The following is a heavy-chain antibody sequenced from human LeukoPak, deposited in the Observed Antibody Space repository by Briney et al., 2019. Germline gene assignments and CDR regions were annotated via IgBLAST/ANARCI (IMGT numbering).Heavy chain of an antibody. CDR2: ISDSGGST. Sequence: GGSLRLSGAASGFTFNSYAMSWVRQAPGKGLEWVSAISDSGGSTYYADSVRGRFTISRDNSKNTLYLQMNSLRAEDTAVYFCAKTPLLYIGTYRADYWGQGTLVTVSS. J-gene: IGHJ4*02. V-gene: IGHV3-23*01. CDR1: GFTFNSYA. D-gene: IGHD1-26*01. CDR3: AKTPLLYIGTYRADY.